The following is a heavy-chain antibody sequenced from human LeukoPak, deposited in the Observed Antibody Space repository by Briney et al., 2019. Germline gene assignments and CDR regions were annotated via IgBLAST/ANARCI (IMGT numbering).Heavy chain of an antibody. Sequence: GGPLRLSCAASGFTFSSYGMHWVRQAPGKGLEWVAVISYDGSNKYYADSVKGRFTISRDNSKHTLYLQMNSLRAEDTAVYYCAKGAAIAVAGPFDYWAREPWSPSPQ. V-gene: IGHV3-30*18. CDR3: AKGAAIAVAGPFDY. D-gene: IGHD6-19*01. J-gene: IGHJ4*02. CDR1: GFTFSSYG. CDR2: ISYDGSNK.